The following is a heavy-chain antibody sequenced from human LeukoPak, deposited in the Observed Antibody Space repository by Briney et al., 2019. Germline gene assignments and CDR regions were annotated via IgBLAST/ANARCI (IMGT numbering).Heavy chain of an antibody. J-gene: IGHJ4*02. CDR3: ARAPYSSYGDY. D-gene: IGHD3-22*01. CDR2: IYHSGST. Sequence: SETLSLTCAVYGGSFSDYYWSWIRQPPGKGLEWIGEIYHSGSTKYNPSLKSRVTISVDRSKNQFSLKLSSVTAADTAVYYCARAPYSSYGDYWGQGTLVTVAS. CDR1: GGSFSDYY. V-gene: IGHV4-34*01.